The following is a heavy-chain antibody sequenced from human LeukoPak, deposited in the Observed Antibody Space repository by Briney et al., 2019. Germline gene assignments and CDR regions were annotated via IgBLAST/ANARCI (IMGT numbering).Heavy chain of an antibody. CDR1: GYSLTELS. V-gene: IGHV1-24*01. J-gene: IGHJ5*02. Sequence: GASVKVSCKVSGYSLTELSIHWVRQAPGKGLEWMGGFDPEDGEAIYAQRFQGRVTMTEDTSTDTAHMAMRSLRSEDTAVYYCATVGNYCGSGSYYYWFDPWGQGTLVTVSS. D-gene: IGHD3-10*01. CDR2: FDPEDGEA. CDR3: ATVGNYCGSGSYYYWFDP.